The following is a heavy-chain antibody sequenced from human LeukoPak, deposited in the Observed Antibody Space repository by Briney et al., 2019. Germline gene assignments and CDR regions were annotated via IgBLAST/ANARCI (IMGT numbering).Heavy chain of an antibody. D-gene: IGHD3-3*01. J-gene: IGHJ3*02. CDR1: GFTFSSYW. V-gene: IGHV3-74*01. CDR3: ASWYYDFWSGYYLTPTDAFDI. CDR2: INTDGSST. Sequence: GGSLRLSCAASGFTFSSYWMHWVRQAPGKGLVWVSRINTDGSSTSYADSVKGRFTISRDNAKNTLYLQMNSLRAEDTAVYYCASWYYDFWSGYYLTPTDAFDIWGQGTMVTVSS.